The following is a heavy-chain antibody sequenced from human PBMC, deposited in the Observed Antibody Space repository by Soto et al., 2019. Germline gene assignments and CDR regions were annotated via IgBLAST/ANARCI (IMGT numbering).Heavy chain of an antibody. CDR1: GYSFTSYW. D-gene: IGHD6-13*01. V-gene: IGHV5-51*01. Sequence: PGESLKISCKGSGYSFTSYWIGWVRQMPGKGLEWMGIIYPGDSDTRYSPSFQGQVTISADKSISTAYLQWSSLKASDTAMYYCARRARDRAAAGNGFDYWGQGTLVTVSS. CDR2: IYPGDSDT. J-gene: IGHJ4*02. CDR3: ARRARDRAAAGNGFDY.